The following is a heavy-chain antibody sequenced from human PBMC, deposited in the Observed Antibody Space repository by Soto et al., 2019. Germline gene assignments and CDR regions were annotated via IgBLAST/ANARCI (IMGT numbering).Heavy chain of an antibody. D-gene: IGHD6-6*01. Sequence: LRRSCAASGFTLDDYAMHWVRQAPGKGLEWVSGISWNSGSIGYADSVQGRFTISRDNAKNSLYLQMNSLRTEDTAFYYCAKGRDSSSSSWFDPWGQGALVTVSS. CDR3: AKGRDSSSSSWFDP. CDR1: GFTLDDYA. CDR2: ISWNSGSI. J-gene: IGHJ5*02. V-gene: IGHV3-9*01.